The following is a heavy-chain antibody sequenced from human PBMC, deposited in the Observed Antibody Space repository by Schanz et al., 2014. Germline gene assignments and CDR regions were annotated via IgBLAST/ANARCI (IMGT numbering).Heavy chain of an antibody. CDR3: ARSRSGFYFDY. Sequence: EVQLVESGGGLVQPGGSLRLSCAASGFNFNNFAMTWVRQAPGKGLEWVSAISGSGGSTYYADSVKGRFTVSRDNSKNTLYLQLNSLRAEDTAVYYCARSRSGFYFDYWGQGTLVTVSS. J-gene: IGHJ4*02. V-gene: IGHV3-23*04. CDR1: GFNFNNFA. CDR2: ISGSGGST. D-gene: IGHD1-26*01.